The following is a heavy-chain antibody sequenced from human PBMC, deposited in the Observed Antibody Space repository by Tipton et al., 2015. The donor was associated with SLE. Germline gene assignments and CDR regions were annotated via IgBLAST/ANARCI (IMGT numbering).Heavy chain of an antibody. CDR2: ISWDGGST. CDR1: GFTFDEYT. CDR3: ATGDSSGDYFDC. V-gene: IGHV3-43*01. Sequence: QLVQSGGVVVQPGGSLRLSCAASGFTFDEYTMHWVRQAPGKGLEWVSLISWDGGSTYYADSVEGRFNISRDNSKNFLYLQVNSLRTEDTALYYCATGDSSGDYFDCWGQGTLVTVSS. J-gene: IGHJ4*02. D-gene: IGHD3-22*01.